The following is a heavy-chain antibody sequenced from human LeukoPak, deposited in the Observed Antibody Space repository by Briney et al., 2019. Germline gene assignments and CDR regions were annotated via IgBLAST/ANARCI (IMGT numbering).Heavy chain of an antibody. V-gene: IGHV1-46*01. CDR1: GGTFSSYA. CDR3: ARANCSSISCPPDY. CDR2: INPRGGST. J-gene: IGHJ4*02. Sequence: ASVKVSCKASGGTFSSYAISWVRQAPGQGLEWMGIINPRGGSTSYHQKFQGRVTMTGDTSTSTVYIELSSLRSEDTAIYYCARANCSSISCPPDYWGQGTLVTVSS. D-gene: IGHD2-2*01.